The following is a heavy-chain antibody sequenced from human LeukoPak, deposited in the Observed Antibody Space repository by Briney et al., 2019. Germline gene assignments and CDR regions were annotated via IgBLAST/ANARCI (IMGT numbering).Heavy chain of an antibody. CDR1: GGYFSGYY. J-gene: IGHJ4*02. CDR2: INHSGST. Sequence: SETPSLTCAIYGGYFSGYYWSWIRQPPGKGLEWIGEINHSGSTNYNPSLKSRVTTSVDTSKNQFSLKLNSVTAADTAVYYCARDVGHHSGHFYFDYWGQGTLVTVSS. D-gene: IGHD5-12*01. V-gene: IGHV4-34*01. CDR3: ARDVGHHSGHFYFDY.